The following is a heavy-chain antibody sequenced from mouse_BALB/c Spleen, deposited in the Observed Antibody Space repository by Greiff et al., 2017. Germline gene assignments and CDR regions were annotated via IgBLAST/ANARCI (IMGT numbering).Heavy chain of an antibody. CDR1: GFSLSTSGMG. V-gene: IGHV8-12*01. CDR2: IYWDDDK. Sequence: QVQLKESGPGILQPSQTLSLTCSFSGFSLSTSGMGVSWIRQPSGKGLEWLAHIYWDDDKRYNPSLKSRLTISKDTSRNQVFLKITSVDTADTATYYCARRARGFTRFAYWGQGTLVTVSA. D-gene: IGHD3-3*01. J-gene: IGHJ3*01. CDR3: ARRARGFTRFAY.